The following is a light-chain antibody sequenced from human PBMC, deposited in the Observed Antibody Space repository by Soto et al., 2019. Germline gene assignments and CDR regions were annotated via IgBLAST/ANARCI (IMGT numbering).Light chain of an antibody. Sequence: LTQPASVSGSPGQSITISCTGTSSDVGAYTSVSWYQQHPGKAPKLIIYEVSNRPPGVSTRCSGSKSASTASLTISGLQAEDEAHYYCSSYTSDSGNNVFATGTKGTLL. CDR1: SSDVGAYTS. J-gene: IGLJ1*01. CDR2: EVS. CDR3: SSYTSDSGNNV. V-gene: IGLV2-14*01.